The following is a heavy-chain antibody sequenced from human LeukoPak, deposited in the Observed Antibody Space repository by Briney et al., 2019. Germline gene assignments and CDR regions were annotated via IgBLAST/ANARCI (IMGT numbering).Heavy chain of an antibody. D-gene: IGHD5-24*01. J-gene: IGHJ5*02. Sequence: SETLSLTCTVSGASISGSSFWWGWIRRPPGKGLEWIGYIYSSGSTNYNPSLKSRLTISVDASKNQFSLKLTSVTAADTAVYYCAREEIRSWFDPWGQGTLVTVSS. CDR2: IYSSGST. CDR1: GASISGSSFW. V-gene: IGHV4-61*01. CDR3: AREEIRSWFDP.